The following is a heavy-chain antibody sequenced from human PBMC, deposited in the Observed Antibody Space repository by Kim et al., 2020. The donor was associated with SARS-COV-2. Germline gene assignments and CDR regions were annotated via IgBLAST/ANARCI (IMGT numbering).Heavy chain of an antibody. CDR1: GGPLFSFY. J-gene: IGHJ4*02. D-gene: IGHD3-22*01. Sequence: SETLSLTCTVSGGPLFSFYWSWIRQPPGRGLEWISYIYHSGTTTYNPSLKSRVSISADTSKNYFSLNLTSVTAADTAVYYCARLPLIYDTSSGGYSDYWGPGTLVIVSS. CDR3: ARLPLIYDTSSGGYSDY. V-gene: IGHV4-59*08. CDR2: IYHSGTT.